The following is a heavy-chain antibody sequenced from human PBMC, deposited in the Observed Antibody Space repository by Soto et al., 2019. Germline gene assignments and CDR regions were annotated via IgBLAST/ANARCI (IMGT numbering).Heavy chain of an antibody. Sequence: QITLKESGPTLVKPTQTLTLTCTFSGFSGKSRGVTVGWIRQPPGRALECLALIYWNDDELYSPWLQSRLTITKDTSKSEVILTMTNMDPVDTATYYCVYGSIIQTPYGLDVWGQGTTVTVSS. CDR1: GFSGKSRGVT. V-gene: IGHV2-5*01. J-gene: IGHJ6*02. CDR2: IYWNDDE. D-gene: IGHD2-21*01. CDR3: VYGSIIQTPYGLDV.